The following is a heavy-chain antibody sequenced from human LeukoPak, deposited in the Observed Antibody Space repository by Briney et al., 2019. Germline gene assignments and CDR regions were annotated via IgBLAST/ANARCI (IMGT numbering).Heavy chain of an antibody. Sequence: GASLQISCKGSGYSFASYWIGWVRQMPGKGLEWTGIIYPGDSDTRYSPSFQGQATISVDKSISTAYLQWNSLKASDTAIYYCARQDGSAWYYFDYWGQGALVTVSS. CDR1: GYSFASYW. D-gene: IGHD6-19*01. CDR3: ARQDGSAWYYFDY. V-gene: IGHV5-51*01. J-gene: IGHJ4*02. CDR2: IYPGDSDT.